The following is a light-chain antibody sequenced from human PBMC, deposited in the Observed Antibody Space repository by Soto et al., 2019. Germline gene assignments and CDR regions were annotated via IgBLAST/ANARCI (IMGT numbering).Light chain of an antibody. Sequence: DIVMTQSPLSLPVTPGEPASISCRSSQSLLHSNGCNYLDWYLQKPGQSPQLLIYLGSNRASGVPDRFSGSGSGTDFTLKISRVEAEDVGVYYCMQALQTPRFGPGTKVDIK. J-gene: IGKJ3*01. CDR2: LGS. V-gene: IGKV2-28*01. CDR1: QSLLHSNGCNY. CDR3: MQALQTPR.